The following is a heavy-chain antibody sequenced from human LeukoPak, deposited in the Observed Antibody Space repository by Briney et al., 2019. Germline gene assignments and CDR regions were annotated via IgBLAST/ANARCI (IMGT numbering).Heavy chain of an antibody. V-gene: IGHV1-69*05. CDR2: IIPIFGTA. CDR1: GGTFSSYA. CDR3: ARDRPPRIAARLHYYYYYMDV. Sequence: SVKVSCKTSGGTFSSYAISWVRQAPGQGLEWMGGIIPIFGTANYAQKFQGRVTITTDESTSTAYMELSSLRSEDTAVYYCARDRPPRIAARLHYYYYYMDVWGKGTTVTVSS. D-gene: IGHD6-6*01. J-gene: IGHJ6*03.